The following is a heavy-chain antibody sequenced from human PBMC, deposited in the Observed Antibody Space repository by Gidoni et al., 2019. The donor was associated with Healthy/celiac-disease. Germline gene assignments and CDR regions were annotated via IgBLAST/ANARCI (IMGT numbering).Heavy chain of an antibody. CDR3: ASQQWLDYFDY. CDR2: IYSGGST. Sequence: EVQLVESGGGLIQPGGSLRLSCAASGFTVSSNYMGWVRQAPGKGLEWVSVIYSGGSTYYADSVKGRFTISRDNSKNTLYLQMNSLRAEDTAVYYCASQQWLDYFDYWGQGTLVTVSS. D-gene: IGHD6-19*01. CDR1: GFTVSSNY. J-gene: IGHJ4*02. V-gene: IGHV3-53*01.